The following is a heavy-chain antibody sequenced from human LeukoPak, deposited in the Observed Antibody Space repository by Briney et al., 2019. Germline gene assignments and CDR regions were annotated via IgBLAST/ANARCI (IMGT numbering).Heavy chain of an antibody. CDR1: DGSISSDDYY. J-gene: IGHJ4*02. V-gene: IGHV4-30-4*08. CDR2: IYYSGST. CDR3: ARDTSRITGTGSGYFDY. D-gene: IGHD1/OR15-1a*01. Sequence: SETLSFTSTVSDGSISSDDYYWSWIRQPPGKGLEWMGYIYYSGSTYYNPSLKSRVTISVDTSNNQFSLKLSPVTAADTAVYYCARDTSRITGTGSGYFDYWGPGTLVTVSS.